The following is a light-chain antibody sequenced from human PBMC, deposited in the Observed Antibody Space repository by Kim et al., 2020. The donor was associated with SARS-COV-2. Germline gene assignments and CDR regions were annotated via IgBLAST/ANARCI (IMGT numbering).Light chain of an antibody. CDR3: QQRSNWPLT. Sequence: SLSPGDRATLCCGASQSFSSYLAWYQQRPGQAPRLLIYDASNRATRIPARFSGSGSGTDFTLTISSLEPEDFAIYYCQQRSNWPLTFGGGTKLEI. CDR1: QSFSSY. V-gene: IGKV3-11*01. J-gene: IGKJ4*01. CDR2: DAS.